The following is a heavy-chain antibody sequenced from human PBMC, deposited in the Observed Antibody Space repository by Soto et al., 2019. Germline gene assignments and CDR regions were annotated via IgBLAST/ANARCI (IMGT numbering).Heavy chain of an antibody. Sequence: ASVKVSCKASGYTFTSYGISWVRQAPGQGLEWMGWISAYNGNTNYAQKLQGRVTMTTDTSTSTAYMELRSLRSDDTAVYYCARVFAEVVITTGYYFDYWGQGTLVTVSS. D-gene: IGHD3-22*01. V-gene: IGHV1-18*04. CDR3: ARVFAEVVITTGYYFDY. CDR1: GYTFTSYG. CDR2: ISAYNGNT. J-gene: IGHJ4*02.